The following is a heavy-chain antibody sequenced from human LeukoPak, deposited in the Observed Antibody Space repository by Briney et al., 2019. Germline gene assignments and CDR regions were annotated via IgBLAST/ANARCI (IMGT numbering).Heavy chain of an antibody. CDR3: ARDSSSYYFDY. CDR2: IYTGGTT. CDR1: GFGVTSNH. J-gene: IGHJ4*02. V-gene: IGHV3-66*01. D-gene: IGHD6-6*01. Sequence: GGSLRLSCAASGFGVTSNHMNLVCQAPGKGLEWVSIIYTGGTTHYADSLNDRFTISRDDSINTLYLQLNSLRAEDTAVYYCARDSSSYYFDYWGQGTLVTVSS.